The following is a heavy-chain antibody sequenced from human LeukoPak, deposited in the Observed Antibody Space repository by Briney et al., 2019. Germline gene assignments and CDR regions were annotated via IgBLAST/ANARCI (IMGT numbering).Heavy chain of an antibody. D-gene: IGHD3-22*01. Sequence: GGSLRLSCAASGFTSSSYAMSWVRQAPGKGLEWVSAISGSGGSTYYADSVKGRFTISRDNSKNTLYLQMNSLRAEDTAVYYCATNPHYYDSSGPFHWGQGTLVTVSS. V-gene: IGHV3-23*01. CDR1: GFTSSSYA. J-gene: IGHJ4*02. CDR2: ISGSGGST. CDR3: ATNPHYYDSSGPFH.